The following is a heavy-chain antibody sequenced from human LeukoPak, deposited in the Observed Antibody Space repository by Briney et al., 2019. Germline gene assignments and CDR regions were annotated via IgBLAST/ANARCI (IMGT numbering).Heavy chain of an antibody. CDR2: IYYSGST. J-gene: IGHJ5*02. V-gene: IGHV4-39*01. CDR1: GGSISSSSYY. Sequence: SETLSLTCTVSGGSISSSSYYWGWIRQPPGKGLEWIGSIYYSGSTYYNPSLKSRVTVSVDTSKNQFSLKLSSVTAADTAVYYCARPYYGSGSYYNPWGQGTLVTVSS. D-gene: IGHD3-10*01. CDR3: ARPYYGSGSYYNP.